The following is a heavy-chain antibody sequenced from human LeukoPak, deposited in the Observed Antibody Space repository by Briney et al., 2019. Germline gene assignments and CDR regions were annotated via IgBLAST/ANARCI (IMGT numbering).Heavy chain of an antibody. CDR2: INPNSGGT. CDR1: GYTFTGNY. V-gene: IGHV1-2*02. CDR3: ARGTTGTTLLDY. Sequence: ASVKVSCEASGYTFTGNYMHWVRQAPGQGLEWMGWINPNSGGTNYAQKFQGRVTMTRDTSISTAYMELSRLRSDDTAVYYCARGTTGTTLLDYWGQGTLVTVSS. D-gene: IGHD1-1*01. J-gene: IGHJ4*02.